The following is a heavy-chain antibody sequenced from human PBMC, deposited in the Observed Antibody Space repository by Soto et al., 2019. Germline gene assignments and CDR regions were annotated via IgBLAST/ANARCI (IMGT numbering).Heavy chain of an antibody. CDR2: INQDGSQK. CDR1: GFAFRSHW. D-gene: IGHD5-12*01. Sequence: GGSLRLSCGASGFAFRSHWMSWVRQAPGKGLEWVANINQDGSQKYYVDSVKGRFTISRDNAKNSLYLQMNSLRAEDTAVYYCARDHIAPTILFDSWGLGTLVTVSS. J-gene: IGHJ4*02. V-gene: IGHV3-7*01. CDR3: ARDHIAPTILFDS.